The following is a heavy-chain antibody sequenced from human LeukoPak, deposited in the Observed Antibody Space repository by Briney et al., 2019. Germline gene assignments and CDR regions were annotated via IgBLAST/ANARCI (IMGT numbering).Heavy chain of an antibody. CDR2: ISAGGGST. Sequence: GGSLRLSCAASGFTFSDYAMSWVRQAPGKGLEWVSGISAGGGSTYYADSVKGRFTISRDSSKNTLSLQMNSLRVEDTAVYYCAKRRQSGIGSLYYFDSWGQGTLVTVSS. CDR1: GFTFSDYA. J-gene: IGHJ4*02. V-gene: IGHV3-23*01. CDR3: AKRRQSGIGSLYYFDS. D-gene: IGHD1-14*01.